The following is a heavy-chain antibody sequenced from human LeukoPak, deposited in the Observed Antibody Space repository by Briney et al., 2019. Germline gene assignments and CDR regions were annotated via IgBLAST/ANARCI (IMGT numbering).Heavy chain of an antibody. CDR3: ASPGYCSGGSCYGLCCFDY. V-gene: IGHV4-39*01. J-gene: IGHJ4*02. Sequence: SETLSLTCAVYGGSFSGYYWGWIRQPPGKGLEWIGSIYYSGSTYYNPSLKSRVTISVDTSKNQFSLKLSSVTAADTAVYYCASPGYCSGGSCYGLCCFDYWGQGTLVTVSS. CDR1: GGSFSGYY. CDR2: IYYSGST. D-gene: IGHD2-15*01.